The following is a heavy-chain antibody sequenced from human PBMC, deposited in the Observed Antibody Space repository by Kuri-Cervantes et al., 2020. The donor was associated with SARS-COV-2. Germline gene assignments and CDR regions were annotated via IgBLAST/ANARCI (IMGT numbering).Heavy chain of an antibody. J-gene: IGHJ4*02. CDR3: VRDGDHWNFDY. CDR2: ISYDGSNK. Sequence: GESLKISCAASGFTFSSYGMHWVRQAPGKGLEWVAVISYDGSNKYYADSVKGRFTISRDNSKNTLYLQMNSLRAEDTAVYYCVRDGDHWNFDYWGQGTLVPGSS. CDR1: GFTFSSYG. D-gene: IGHD1-1*01. V-gene: IGHV3-30*03.